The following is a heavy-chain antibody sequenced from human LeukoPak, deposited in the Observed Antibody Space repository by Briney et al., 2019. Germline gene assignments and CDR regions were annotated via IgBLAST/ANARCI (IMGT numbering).Heavy chain of an antibody. CDR2: IYYSGST. Sequence: SETLSLTCVVSGGSISSTSYYWGWIRQPPGKGLEWIGSIYYSGSTYYNPSLKSRVTISIDTSKNQFSLKLNSVTAADTTVYYCARQRGWGFGSYLDYWGQGTLVTVSS. J-gene: IGHJ4*02. CDR1: GGSISSTSYY. CDR3: ARQRGWGFGSYLDY. D-gene: IGHD7-27*01. V-gene: IGHV4-39*01.